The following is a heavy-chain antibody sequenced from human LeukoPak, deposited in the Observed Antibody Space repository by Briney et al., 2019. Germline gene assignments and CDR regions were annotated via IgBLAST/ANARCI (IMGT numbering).Heavy chain of an antibody. Sequence: GGSLRLSCAASGFTFSSYSMNWVRQAPGKGLEWVSSISSSSSYIYYADSVKGRFTISRDNAKNSLYLQMNSLRAEDTAVYYCARARTGVATTRGVWFDPWGQGTLVTVSS. CDR3: ARARTGVATTRGVWFDP. CDR1: GFTFSSYS. V-gene: IGHV3-21*04. J-gene: IGHJ5*02. CDR2: ISSSSSYI. D-gene: IGHD5-12*01.